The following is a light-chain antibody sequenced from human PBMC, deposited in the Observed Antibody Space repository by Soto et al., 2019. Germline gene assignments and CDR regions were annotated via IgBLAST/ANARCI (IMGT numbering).Light chain of an antibody. V-gene: IGLV2-8*01. CDR1: TSDIGAYNY. Sequence: QAVVTQPPSASGSPGQSVTISCTGTTSDIGAYNYVSWYHQRPGKAPKLIIYEVTRRPSGVPDRIFGSKSDTTASLTVSGLQADDEGHYYCSSFAGTNSFVFGTGTKLTVL. CDR2: EVT. CDR3: SSFAGTNSFV. J-gene: IGLJ1*01.